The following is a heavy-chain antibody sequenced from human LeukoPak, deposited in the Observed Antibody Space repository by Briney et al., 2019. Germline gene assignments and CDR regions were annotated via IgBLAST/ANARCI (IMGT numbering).Heavy chain of an antibody. CDR1: GFTFSDHY. CDR3: ARDPYYYYGLDV. CDR2: ISGSGSII. Sequence: GGSLRLSCAASGFTFSDHYMNWIRQSPGKGLEWVSYISGSGSIIYYADSVKGRFTISRDNAKNSLYLQMNSLRAEDTAVYYCARDPYYYYGLDVWGQGTTVTVSS. V-gene: IGHV3-11*01. J-gene: IGHJ6*02.